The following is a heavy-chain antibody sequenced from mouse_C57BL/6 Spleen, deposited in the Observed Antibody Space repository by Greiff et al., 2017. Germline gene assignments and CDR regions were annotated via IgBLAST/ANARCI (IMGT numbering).Heavy chain of an antibody. V-gene: IGHV14-4*01. CDR2: IDPENGDT. CDR3: TPFGYGFAY. D-gene: IGHD2-2*01. J-gene: IGHJ3*01. Sequence: VQLQQSGAELVRPGASVKLSCTASGFNIKDDYMHWVKQRPEQGLEWIGWIDPENGDTEYASKFQGKATITADTSSNTAYLQLSRLTSEDTAVYYCTPFGYGFAYWGQGTLVTVSA. CDR1: GFNIKDDY.